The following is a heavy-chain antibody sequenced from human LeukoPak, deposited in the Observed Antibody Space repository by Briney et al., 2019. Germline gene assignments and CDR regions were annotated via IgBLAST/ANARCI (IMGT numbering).Heavy chain of an antibody. Sequence: PGGSLRLSCAASGFTFSSYAMHWVRQAPGKGLEWVAVISYDGSNKYYADSVKGRFTISRDNSKNTLYLQMNSLRAEDTAVYYCASIAVAVRFDYWGQGTLVTVSS. CDR2: ISYDGSNK. J-gene: IGHJ4*02. V-gene: IGHV3-30*04. D-gene: IGHD6-19*01. CDR3: ASIAVAVRFDY. CDR1: GFTFSSYA.